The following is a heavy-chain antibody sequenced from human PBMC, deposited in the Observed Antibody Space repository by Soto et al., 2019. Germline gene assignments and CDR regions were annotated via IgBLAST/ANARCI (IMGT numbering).Heavy chain of an antibody. D-gene: IGHD5-18*01. Sequence: QLQLQESGPGLVKPSETLSLTCTVSGVSISSSSYYWGWIRQTPGKGLEWIGTIYFSGSTYYNPSLKSRFTISVDRSKNQFSLNLTSVTAADTALYYCARHFDVNTALDYYYFDLWGRGALVTVSS. CDR2: IYFSGST. V-gene: IGHV4-39*01. CDR1: GVSISSSSYY. J-gene: IGHJ2*01. CDR3: ARHFDVNTALDYYYFDL.